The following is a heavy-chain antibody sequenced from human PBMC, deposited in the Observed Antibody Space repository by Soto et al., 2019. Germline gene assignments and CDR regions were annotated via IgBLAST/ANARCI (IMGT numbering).Heavy chain of an antibody. CDR2: IIPILGIA. CDR1: GGTFSSYT. Sequence: QVQLVQSGAEVKKPGSAVKVSCKASGGTFSSYTISWVRQAPGQGLEWMGRIIPILGIANYAQKIQGRVTITANKPTSTAYMEPSSLRSEDTAVYYCARDGVGYCTGGSFYSGTWFDPWGQGTLVTVSS. D-gene: IGHD2-15*01. CDR3: ARDGVGYCTGGSFYSGTWFDP. V-gene: IGHV1-69*08. J-gene: IGHJ5*02.